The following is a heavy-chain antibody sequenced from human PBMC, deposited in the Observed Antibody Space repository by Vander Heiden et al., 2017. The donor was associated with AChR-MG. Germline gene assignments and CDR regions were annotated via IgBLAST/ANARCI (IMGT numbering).Heavy chain of an antibody. J-gene: IGHJ5*02. Sequence: EVQLVESGGGLVQPGGSLRLSCAASGFTFSSYEMSGARQAPGKGLGWVSYISSSGSTIYYADSVKGRFTISRDNAKNSLYLQMNSLRAEDTAVYYCARQAAKIAPVFDPWGQGTLVTVSS. CDR3: ARQAAKIAPVFDP. CDR1: GFTFSSYE. V-gene: IGHV3-48*03. D-gene: IGHD6-13*01. CDR2: ISSSGSTI.